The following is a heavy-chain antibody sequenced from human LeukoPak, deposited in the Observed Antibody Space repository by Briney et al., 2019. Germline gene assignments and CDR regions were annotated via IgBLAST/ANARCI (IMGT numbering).Heavy chain of an antibody. J-gene: IGHJ6*02. CDR1: GFTVSSNY. V-gene: IGHV3-53*01. D-gene: IGHD5-18*01. CDR3: ARMVTRHYYYGMDV. Sequence: PGGSLRLSCAASGFTVSSNYMSWVRQAPGKGLKWVSVIYSGGSTYYADSVKGRFTISRDNSKNTMYLQMNSLRAEDTAVYYCARMVTRHYYYGMDVWGQGTTVTVSS. CDR2: IYSGGST.